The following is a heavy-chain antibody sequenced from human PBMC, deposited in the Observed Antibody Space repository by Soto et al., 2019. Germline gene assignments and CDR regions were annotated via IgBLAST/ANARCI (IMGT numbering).Heavy chain of an antibody. V-gene: IGHV1-46*01. CDR1: GYTLTSYY. J-gene: IGHJ3*02. Sequence: ASVKVSCKASGYTLTSYYMHWVRQAPGQGLEWMGIINPSGGSTSYAQKFQGRVTMTRDTSTSTVYMELSSLRSEDTAVYYCARVAPLTADAFDIWGQGTMVTVSS. CDR3: ARVAPLTADAFDI. D-gene: IGHD7-27*01. CDR2: INPSGGST.